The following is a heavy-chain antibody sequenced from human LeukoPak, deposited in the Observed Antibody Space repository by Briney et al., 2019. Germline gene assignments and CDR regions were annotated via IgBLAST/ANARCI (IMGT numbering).Heavy chain of an antibody. V-gene: IGHV1-8*03. J-gene: IGHJ3*02. D-gene: IGHD5-24*01. CDR1: GYTFTSYD. CDR2: MNPNSGNT. Sequence: ASVKVSCKASGYTFTSYDINWVRQATGQGLEWMGWMNPNSGNTGYAQKFQGRVTITRNTSISTAYMELSSLRSEDTAVYYCARDPPPRDGYNDDRWGDDAFDIWGQGTMVTVSS. CDR3: ARDPPPRDGYNDDRWGDDAFDI.